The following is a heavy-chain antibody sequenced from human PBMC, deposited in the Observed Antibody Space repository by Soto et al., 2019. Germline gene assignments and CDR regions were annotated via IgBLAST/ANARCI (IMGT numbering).Heavy chain of an antibody. J-gene: IGHJ3*02. CDR2: INPCGNAT. CDR1: GYIFTKFY. Sequence: QAQLMQSGAEVKKPGASVTISCKTFGYIFTKFYIHWVRQAPGQGLEWMGIINPCGNATSFAQKFQGRVTTTRDTSTGTVYMDLASLSYDDTAIYFCAREAGDSEAFDIWGPGTVITVSS. CDR3: AREAGDSEAFDI. D-gene: IGHD4-17*01. V-gene: IGHV1-46*03.